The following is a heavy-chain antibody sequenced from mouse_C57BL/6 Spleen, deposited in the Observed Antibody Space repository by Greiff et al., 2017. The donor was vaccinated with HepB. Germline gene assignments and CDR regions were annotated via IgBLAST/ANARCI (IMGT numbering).Heavy chain of an antibody. D-gene: IGHD2-1*01. CDR2: IHPNSGST. J-gene: IGHJ1*03. CDR3: ARADYGNYVYFDV. Sequence: QVQLQQPGAELVKPGASVKLSCKASGYTFTSYWMHWVKQRPGQGLEWIGMIHPNSGSTNYNEKFKSKATLTVNKSSSTAYMQLSSLTSEDAAVYYCARADYGNYVYFDVWGTGTTVTVSS. CDR1: GYTFTSYW. V-gene: IGHV1-64*01.